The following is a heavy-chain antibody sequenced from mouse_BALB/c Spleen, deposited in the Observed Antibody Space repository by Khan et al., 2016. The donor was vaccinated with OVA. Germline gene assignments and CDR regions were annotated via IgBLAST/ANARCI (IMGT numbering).Heavy chain of an antibody. J-gene: IGHJ2*01. CDR1: GYSITSGYA. V-gene: IGHV3-2*02. CDR3: ARGNYYGYDFDY. D-gene: IGHD1-2*01. Sequence: EVQLQESGPGLVKPSQSLSLTCTVTGYSITSGYAWNWIRQFPGNKLEWMGYISYSGVTRYTPSLKSRISFTRDTSKNPSSLQLTSVTTEDTATYYCARGNYYGYDFDYWGQGTTLTVSS. CDR2: ISYSGVT.